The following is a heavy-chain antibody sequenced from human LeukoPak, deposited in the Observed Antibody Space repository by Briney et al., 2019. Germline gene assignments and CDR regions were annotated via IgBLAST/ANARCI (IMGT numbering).Heavy chain of an antibody. J-gene: IGHJ4*02. CDR1: GFTFRSHA. D-gene: IGHD3-10*01. V-gene: IGHV3-23*01. Sequence: GGSLRLSCVGSGFTFRSHAMSWVRQAPEKGLEFVSGIYENGGTTYYADSVKGRFTISRDNAKNSLSLQMNNLRVEDTAVYYCARAGSHWHYVYWGQGTVVTVSS. CDR2: IYENGGTT. CDR3: ARAGSHWHYVY.